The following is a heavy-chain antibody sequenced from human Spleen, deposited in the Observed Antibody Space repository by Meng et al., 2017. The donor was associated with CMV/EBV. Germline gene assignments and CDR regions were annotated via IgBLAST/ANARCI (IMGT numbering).Heavy chain of an antibody. CDR1: GGTLSNYA. D-gene: IGHD3-10*01. CDR3: ARASGWFGP. CDR2: IIPILGAT. Sequence: KGSCKASGGTLSNYAVTWVRQAPGQGLEWMGAIIPILGATNYAQKFQGRVTITTDGSTRAAYMELSSLRSDDTAVYYCARASGWFGPWDQGTLVTVSS. V-gene: IGHV1-69*05. J-gene: IGHJ5*02.